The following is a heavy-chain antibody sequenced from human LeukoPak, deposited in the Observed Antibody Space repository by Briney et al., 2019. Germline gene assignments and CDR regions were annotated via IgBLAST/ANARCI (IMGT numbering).Heavy chain of an antibody. CDR1: GFTFSSYA. Sequence: GGSLRLSCAASGFTFSSYAMHWVRQAPGKGLEWVAVISYDGSNKYYADSVKGRFTISRDNAKNSLYLQMNSLRAEDTAVFYCARGSGSSWYEGRYWGQGTLVTVSS. D-gene: IGHD6-13*01. V-gene: IGHV3-30*04. CDR2: ISYDGSNK. CDR3: ARGSGSSWYEGRY. J-gene: IGHJ4*02.